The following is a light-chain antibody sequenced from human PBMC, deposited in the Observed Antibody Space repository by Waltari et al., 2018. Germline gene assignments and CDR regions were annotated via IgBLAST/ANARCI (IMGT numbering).Light chain of an antibody. CDR1: KSLLHNNGDNF. CDR2: LTS. J-gene: IGKJ4*01. V-gene: IGKV2-28*01. CDR3: MQTLQTPFT. Sequence: IVMTQSPLSLPVTPGEPASIYCWSTKSLLHNNGDNFLDWYVQSPGQSPHLLIYLTSKRASGVPDRLSGSGSGTDFTLKISRVEAEDVVVYYCMQTLQTPFTFGGGTKVEIK.